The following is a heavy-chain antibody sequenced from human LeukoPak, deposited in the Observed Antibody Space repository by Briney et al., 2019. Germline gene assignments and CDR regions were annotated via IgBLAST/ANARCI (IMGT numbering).Heavy chain of an antibody. V-gene: IGHV4-59*01. CDR2: IYYSGST. CDR1: GGSISSYY. Sequence: SETLSLTCTVSGGSISSYYWSWIRQPPGKGLEWIGYIYYSGSTNYNPSLKSRVTISVDTSKSQFSLKLSSVTAADTAVYYCARVRFPGRFDPWGQGTLVTVSS. D-gene: IGHD3-3*01. CDR3: ARVRFPGRFDP. J-gene: IGHJ5*02.